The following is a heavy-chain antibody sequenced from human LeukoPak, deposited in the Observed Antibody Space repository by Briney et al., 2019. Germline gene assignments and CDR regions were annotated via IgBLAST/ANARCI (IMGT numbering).Heavy chain of an antibody. V-gene: IGHV4-59*08. D-gene: IGHD3-22*01. J-gene: IGHJ4*02. CDR2: FYYSGST. CDR1: GGSISSYY. CDR3: ARHSRYYYDSSGLDY. Sequence: SETLSLTCTVSGGSISSYYWSWIRQPPGKGLEWIGYFYYSGSTNYNPSLKSRVTISVDTSKNQFSLKLSSVTAADTAVYYCARHSRYYYDSSGLDYWGQGTLVTVSS.